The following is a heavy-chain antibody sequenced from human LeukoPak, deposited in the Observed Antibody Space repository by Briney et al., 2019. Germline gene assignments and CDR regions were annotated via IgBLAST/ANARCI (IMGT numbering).Heavy chain of an antibody. Sequence: ASVKVSCKASGYTFTGYGISWVRQAPGQGLEWMGWISAYNGNTNYAQKLQGRVTMTTDTSTSTAYMELRSLRSDDTAVYYCARDRLAVAGRRSYYYYGMDVWGQGTTVTVSS. CDR2: ISAYNGNT. CDR3: ARDRLAVAGRRSYYYYGMDV. V-gene: IGHV1-18*01. J-gene: IGHJ6*02. D-gene: IGHD6-19*01. CDR1: GYTFTGYG.